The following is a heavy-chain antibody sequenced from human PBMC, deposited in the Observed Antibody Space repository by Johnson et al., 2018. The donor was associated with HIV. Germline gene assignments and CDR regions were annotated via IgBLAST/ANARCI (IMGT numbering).Heavy chain of an antibody. D-gene: IGHD2-21*02. CDR1: GFTFSDYY. CDR3: ARAPRAFCDGDCYPNAFGI. Sequence: VQLVESGGGLFKPGGSLRLSCAASGFTFSDYYMSWIRQAPGKGLEWVSHISSRSGPISYSDSVKGRFTISRDNAKNSLYLQMNSLRAEDTAVYYCARAPRAFCDGDCYPNAFGIWGQGTMVTVSS. V-gene: IGHV3-11*04. J-gene: IGHJ3*02. CDR2: ISSRSGPI.